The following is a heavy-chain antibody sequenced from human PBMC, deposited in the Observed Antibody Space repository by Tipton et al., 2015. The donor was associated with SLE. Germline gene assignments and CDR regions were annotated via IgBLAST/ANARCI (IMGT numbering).Heavy chain of an antibody. CDR2: VYYSGNT. Sequence: TLSLTCTVSGGAIRSSSYYWGWIRQPPGKGLAWIGTVYYSGNTSSNPSLKSRVTISVYMSKNQFSLKLSSVTAADTAVYYCARDRSCPAHWGQGTLVTVSS. J-gene: IGHJ4*02. CDR3: ARDRSCPAH. CDR1: GGAIRSSSYY. V-gene: IGHV4-39*07.